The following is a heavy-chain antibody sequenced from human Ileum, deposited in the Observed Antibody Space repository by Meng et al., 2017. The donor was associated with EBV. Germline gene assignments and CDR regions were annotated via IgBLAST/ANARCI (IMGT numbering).Heavy chain of an antibody. CDR2: IFYRGNP. CDR1: GDFMSASNYY. CDR3: VSAYDYGDYEAFAY. D-gene: IGHD4-17*01. V-gene: IGHV4-39*07. J-gene: IGHJ4*02. Sequence: HLQLLESGPGLVRPWDTLSLTCSVAGDFMSASNYYWGWMSQSPGKALESIGTIFYRGNPFYNPSLKTRLTISVDTSKNEFSLNLKSVTAADTAVYSCVSAYDYGDYEAFAYWGQGSMVTVSS.